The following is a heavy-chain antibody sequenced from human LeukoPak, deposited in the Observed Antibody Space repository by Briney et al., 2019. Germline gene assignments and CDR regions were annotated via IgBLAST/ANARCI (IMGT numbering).Heavy chain of an antibody. CDR3: ARGQLPTAVAGMSYY. J-gene: IGHJ4*02. V-gene: IGHV3-21*01. D-gene: IGHD6-19*01. Sequence: PGGSLRLSCAASGFTFSSYSMNWVRQAPGKGLEWVSSISSSSSYIYYADSVKGRFTISRDNAKNSLYLQMNSLRAEDTAVYYCARGQLPTAVAGMSYYWGQGTLVTVSS. CDR2: ISSSSSYI. CDR1: GFTFSSYS.